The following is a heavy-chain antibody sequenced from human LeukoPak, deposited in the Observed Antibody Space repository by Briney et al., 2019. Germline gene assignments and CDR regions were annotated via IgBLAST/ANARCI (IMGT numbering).Heavy chain of an antibody. V-gene: IGHV3-30-3*01. Sequence: PGGSLRLSCAASGFTFSSYAMHWVRQAPGKGLEWVAVISYDGSNKYYADSVKGRFTISRDNSKNTLYLQMNSLRAEDTAVYYCASGLGYSSGWYDFDYWGQGTLVTVSS. D-gene: IGHD6-19*01. J-gene: IGHJ4*02. CDR3: ASGLGYSSGWYDFDY. CDR2: ISYDGSNK. CDR1: GFTFSSYA.